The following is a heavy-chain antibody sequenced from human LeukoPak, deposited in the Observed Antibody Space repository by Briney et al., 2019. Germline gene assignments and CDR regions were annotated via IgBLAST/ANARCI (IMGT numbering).Heavy chain of an antibody. CDR1: GFTFSSYG. CDR2: ISYDGSNK. V-gene: IGHV3-30*18. CDR3: AKIAAAGIGVDY. Sequence: GGSLRLSCAASGFTFSSYGMHWVRQAPGKGLEWVAVISYDGSNKYYADSVKGRFTISRDNSKNTLYLQMNSLRAEDTAVYYCAKIAAAGIGVDYRGQGTLVTVSS. J-gene: IGHJ4*02. D-gene: IGHD6-13*01.